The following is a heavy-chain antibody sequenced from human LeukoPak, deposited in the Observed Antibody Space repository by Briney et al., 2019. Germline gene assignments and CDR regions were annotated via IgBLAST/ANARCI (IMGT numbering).Heavy chain of an antibody. CDR3: AKTHYGDYGADY. D-gene: IGHD4-17*01. V-gene: IGHV1-18*01. CDR1: GYTFTSYG. CDR2: ISAYNGNT. Sequence: ASVKVSCKASGYTFTSYGISWVRQAPGQGLEWRGWISAYNGNTNYAQKLQGRVTMTTDTSTSTVYMELSSLRSEDTAVYYCAKTHYGDYGADYWGQGTLVTVSS. J-gene: IGHJ4*02.